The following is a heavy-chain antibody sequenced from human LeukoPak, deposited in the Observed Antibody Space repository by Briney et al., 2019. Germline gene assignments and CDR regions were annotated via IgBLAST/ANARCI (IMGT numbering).Heavy chain of an antibody. Sequence: GASVKVSCKASGYTFTSYAISWVRQAPGQGLEWMGWISTYNGNTDYAQKLQGRVTMTTDTSTSTVYMELRSLRSDDTAVYCCARVDDYYGTGGYYYDHWGQGTMVTVSS. D-gene: IGHD3-22*01. CDR2: ISTYNGNT. CDR3: ARVDDYYGTGGYYYDH. V-gene: IGHV1-18*01. J-gene: IGHJ3*01. CDR1: GYTFTSYA.